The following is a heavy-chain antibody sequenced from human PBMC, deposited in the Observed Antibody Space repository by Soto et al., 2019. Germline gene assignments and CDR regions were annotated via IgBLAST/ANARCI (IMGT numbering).Heavy chain of an antibody. CDR3: ARDIMGTNYYYYGMDV. D-gene: IGHD2-8*01. CDR2: IYYSGST. CDR1: GGSISSYY. J-gene: IGHJ6*02. Sequence: SETLSLTCTVSGGSISSYYWSWIRQPPGKGLEWIGYIYYSGSTNYNPSLRSRVTISVDTSKNQFSLKLSSVTAADTAVYYCARDIMGTNYYYYGMDVWGQGTTVTVSS. V-gene: IGHV4-59*01.